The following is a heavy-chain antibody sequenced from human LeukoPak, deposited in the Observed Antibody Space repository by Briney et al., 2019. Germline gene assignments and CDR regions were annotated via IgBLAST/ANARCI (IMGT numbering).Heavy chain of an antibody. V-gene: IGHV3-66*02. Sequence: PGGSLRLSCAASGFTVSSNYMSWVRQAPGNGLEWVAVIYSGGSTYYAVSLKGRLTSSRNNSKNKLYLQMENQRAEHTTVDYCVRVLEWLKSIDYWGQGTLVTASS. CDR3: VRVLEWLKSIDY. CDR1: GFTVSSNY. D-gene: IGHD3-3*01. CDR2: IYSGGST. J-gene: IGHJ4*02.